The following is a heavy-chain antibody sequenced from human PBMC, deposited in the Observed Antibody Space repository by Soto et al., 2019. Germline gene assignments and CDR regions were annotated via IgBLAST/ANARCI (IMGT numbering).Heavy chain of an antibody. D-gene: IGHD6-19*01. J-gene: IGHJ6*02. CDR3: ASRLVRWRVYHGGMDV. CDR1: GFAFSNYV. CDR2: IGATSNPK. V-gene: IGHV3-48*01. Sequence: EVQLEESGGGLVQPGGSLRLSCAASGFAFSNYVMNWGRQAPGKGLEWVSYIGATSNPKYYADSVKGRFTISRDDAKNSLYLQMNSLRVEDTAVYYCASRLVRWRVYHGGMDVWGQGTTVTVSS.